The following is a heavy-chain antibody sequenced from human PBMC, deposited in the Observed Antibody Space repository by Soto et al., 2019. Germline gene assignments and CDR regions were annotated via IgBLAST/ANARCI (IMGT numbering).Heavy chain of an antibody. J-gene: IGHJ4*02. CDR1: GESISSGGYY. CDR2: IYDTESA. V-gene: IGHV4-31*03. CDR3: ARASSSSSAADY. Sequence: QVQLQESGPGLVKPSQTLSLTCSVSGESISSGGYYWSWFRHLPGKGLEWIGYIYDTESAYYNPSLKSRVSISMDTSENHFAMRLTSVTAADSAVYYCARASSSSSAADYWGQGLQVTVSS. D-gene: IGHD6-6*01.